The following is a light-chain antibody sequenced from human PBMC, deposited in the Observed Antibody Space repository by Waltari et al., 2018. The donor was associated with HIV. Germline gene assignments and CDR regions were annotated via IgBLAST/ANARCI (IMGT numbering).Light chain of an antibody. CDR2: SAS. Sequence: DIQMTQSPSSLSASVGAIVTITCRASQGISKSLAWYQQTPGKAPEVLLYSASRLESGVPSRFSGNGSGTDFNLTISSLQPEDFATFYCQQYYRIPWTFGQGTKVEIK. CDR3: QQYYRIPWT. V-gene: IGKV1-NL1*01. CDR1: QGISKS. J-gene: IGKJ1*01.